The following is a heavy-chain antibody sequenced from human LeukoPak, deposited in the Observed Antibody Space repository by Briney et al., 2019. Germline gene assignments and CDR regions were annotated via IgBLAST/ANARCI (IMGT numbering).Heavy chain of an antibody. D-gene: IGHD6-19*01. J-gene: IGHJ4*02. CDR2: ISWNSGSI. CDR3: AKDTYSSGLYYFDY. Sequence: GRSLRLSCAASGFTFDDYAMHWVRQAPGKGLEWVSGISWNSGSIGYADSVKGRFTISRDNAKNSLYLQMNSLRAEDTALYYCAKDTYSSGLYYFDYWGQGTLVTVSS. V-gene: IGHV3-9*01. CDR1: GFTFDDYA.